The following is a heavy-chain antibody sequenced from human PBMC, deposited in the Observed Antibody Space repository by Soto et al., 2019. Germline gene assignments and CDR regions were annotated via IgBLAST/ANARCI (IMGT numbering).Heavy chain of an antibody. D-gene: IGHD3-16*01. CDR3: ARDLGGPDY. Sequence: GGSLRLSCAASGFSLSPYLMHWVRQVPGRGLEWVARLSSDGFGAAYADSVKGRFFISRDIARNTLSLQMNSLRADDTAVYYCARDLGGPDYWGRGTSVTSPQ. CDR2: LSSDGFGA. V-gene: IGHV3-74*03. CDR1: GFSLSPYL. J-gene: IGHJ4*02.